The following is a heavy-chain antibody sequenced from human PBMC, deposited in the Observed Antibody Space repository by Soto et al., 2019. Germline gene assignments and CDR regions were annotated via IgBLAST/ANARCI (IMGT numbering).Heavy chain of an antibody. Sequence: QVHLVESGGTVVQPGRSLRLSCAASGFTFSNYAMHWVRQAPGKGLEWVAFISYDGRQTHYPDSVKGRFTISRDNSKNTLNLQMDSLRAEDTAIYYCATEGAASYRTSDAFDIWGQGTMVTVSS. CDR3: ATEGAASYRTSDAFDI. CDR1: GFTFSNYA. CDR2: ISYDGRQT. J-gene: IGHJ3*02. V-gene: IGHV3-30*04. D-gene: IGHD2-15*01.